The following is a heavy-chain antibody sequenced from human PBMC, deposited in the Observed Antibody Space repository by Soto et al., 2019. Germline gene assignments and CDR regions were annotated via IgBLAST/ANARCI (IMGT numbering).Heavy chain of an antibody. Sequence: GESLKISCKGSGYSFTSYWISWVRQMPGKGLEWMGRIDPSDSYTNYSPSFQGHVTISADKSISTAYLQWSSLKASDTAMYYCASYNYYYDSSGYLAEAFDIWGQGTMVTVSS. CDR2: IDPSDSYT. CDR1: GYSFTSYW. D-gene: IGHD3-22*01. J-gene: IGHJ3*02. CDR3: ASYNYYYDSSGYLAEAFDI. V-gene: IGHV5-10-1*01.